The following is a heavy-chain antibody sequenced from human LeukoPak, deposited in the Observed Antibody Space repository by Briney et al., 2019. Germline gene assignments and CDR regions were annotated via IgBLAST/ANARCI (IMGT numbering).Heavy chain of an antibody. CDR2: ISYEGGTS. J-gene: IGHJ4*02. CDR3: AKEGFGNYYSAYFDY. Sequence: GTSLRLSCAASGFTFSSYGMQWVRQAPGKGLEWVAVISYEGGTSYYADSVKGRFTISRDNSKNTLYLQMNGLRAEDTAVYYCAKEGFGNYYSAYFDYWGQGTLVTVSS. D-gene: IGHD1-26*01. CDR1: GFTFSSYG. V-gene: IGHV3-30*18.